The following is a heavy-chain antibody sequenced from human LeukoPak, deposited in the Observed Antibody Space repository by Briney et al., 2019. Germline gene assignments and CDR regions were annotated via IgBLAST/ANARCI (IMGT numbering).Heavy chain of an antibody. CDR1: GGSISSGSYY. V-gene: IGHV4-61*02. J-gene: IGHJ4*02. Sequence: SETLSLTCTVSGGSISSGSYYWSWIRQPAGKGLEWIGRIYTSGSTNYNPPLKSRVTISVDTSKNQFSLKLSSVTAADTAVYYCASGIAADLYWGQGTLVTVFS. CDR3: ASGIAADLY. D-gene: IGHD6-13*01. CDR2: IYTSGST.